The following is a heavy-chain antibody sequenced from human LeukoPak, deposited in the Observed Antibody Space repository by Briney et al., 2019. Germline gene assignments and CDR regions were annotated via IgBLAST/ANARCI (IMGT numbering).Heavy chain of an antibody. D-gene: IGHD3-10*01. CDR3: AKDSRCGVIYYYMDV. CDR1: GFTFSSYG. V-gene: IGHV3-30*02. Sequence: GGSLRLSCAASGFTFSSYGMHWVRQAPGKGLEWVAFIRYDGSNKYYADSVKGRFTISRDNSKNTLYLQMNSLRAEDTAVYYCAKDSRCGVIYYYMDVWGKGTTVTISS. J-gene: IGHJ6*03. CDR2: IRYDGSNK.